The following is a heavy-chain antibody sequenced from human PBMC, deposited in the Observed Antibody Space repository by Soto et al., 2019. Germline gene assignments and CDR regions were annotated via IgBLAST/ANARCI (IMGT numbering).Heavy chain of an antibody. CDR2: INHSGST. CDR1: GGSFSGYY. Sequence: SETLSLTCAVYGGSFSGYYWSWIRQPPGKGLEWIGEINHSGSTNYNPSLKSRVTISVDTSKNQFSLKLSSVTAADTAVYYCARNSVVVAATRYRRLYMDVWGKGTTVTVSS. D-gene: IGHD2-15*01. V-gene: IGHV4-34*01. CDR3: ARNSVVVAATRYRRLYMDV. J-gene: IGHJ6*03.